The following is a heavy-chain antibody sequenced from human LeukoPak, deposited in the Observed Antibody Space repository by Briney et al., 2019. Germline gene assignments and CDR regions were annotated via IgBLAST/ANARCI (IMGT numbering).Heavy chain of an antibody. D-gene: IGHD6-13*01. CDR3: ARVDPRSSSWYWELLFDY. CDR1: GFPFSSFA. Sequence: GGSLRLSCAASGFPFSSFAMHWVRQAPGKGLEWVAVISYDGSNKYYADSVKGRFTISRDNAKNSLYLQMNSLRAEDTAVYYCARVDPRSSSWYWELLFDYWGQGTLVTVSS. CDR2: ISYDGSNK. J-gene: IGHJ4*02. V-gene: IGHV3-30*12.